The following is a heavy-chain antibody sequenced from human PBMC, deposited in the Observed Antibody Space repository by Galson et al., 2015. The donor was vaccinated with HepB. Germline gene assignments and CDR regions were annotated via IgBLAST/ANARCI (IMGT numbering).Heavy chain of an antibody. CDR1: GFTFSSYW. D-gene: IGHD3-10*02. CDR3: GRSRTALCY. V-gene: IGHV3-7*03. J-gene: IGHJ4*02. Sequence: SLRLSCAVSGFTFSSYWMSWVRQTPGKGLEWVAHINEDGSERYYVDSVKGRFTISRDNAKNSLFLQINSLRAEDTAVYYCGRSRTALCYWGQGALVTVAS. CDR2: INEDGSER.